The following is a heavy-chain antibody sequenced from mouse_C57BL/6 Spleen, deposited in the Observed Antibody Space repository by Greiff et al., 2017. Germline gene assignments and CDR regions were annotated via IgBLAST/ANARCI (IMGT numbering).Heavy chain of an antibody. J-gene: IGHJ4*01. D-gene: IGHD2-1*01. V-gene: IGHV3-6*01. CDR1: GYSITSGYY. CDR3: ARIYYGNYDAMDY. CDR2: ISYDGSN. Sequence: EVKLEESGPGLVKPSQSLSLTCSVTGYSITSGYYWNWIRQFPGNKLEWMGYISYDGSNNYNPSLKNRISITRDTSKNQFFLKLNSVTTEDTATYYCARIYYGNYDAMDYWGQGTSVTVSS.